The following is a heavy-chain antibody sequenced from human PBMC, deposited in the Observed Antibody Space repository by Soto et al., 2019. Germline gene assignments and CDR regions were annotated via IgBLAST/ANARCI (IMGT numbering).Heavy chain of an antibody. CDR2: TDSDGIGT. CDR1: GFTFSSLW. V-gene: IGHV3-74*01. Sequence: QPGGSLRLSCAASGFTFSSLWMHWVRQVPGKGLEWISRTDSDGIGTSYADSVRGRFTISRDNAKNTLYLQMNSLRADDTAVYYCVRLGGSSEIDFWGQGTLVTVAS. D-gene: IGHD6-13*01. CDR3: VRLGGSSEIDF. J-gene: IGHJ4*02.